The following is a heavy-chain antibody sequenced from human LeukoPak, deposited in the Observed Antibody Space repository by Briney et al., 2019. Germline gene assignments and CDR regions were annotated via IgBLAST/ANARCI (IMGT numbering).Heavy chain of an antibody. Sequence: GGSLRLSCAVSGFTANTHHMAWVRQAPGKHLEWVSVRQPGNVSYYADSVTGRFTTSTDTSKNTVYLQMTDLRVEDTALYYCARGRDYDTYFDYWGQGTLVIVSS. CDR1: GFTANTHH. J-gene: IGHJ4*01. CDR3: ARGRDYDTYFDY. CDR2: RQPGNVS. D-gene: IGHD3-22*01. V-gene: IGHV3-53*01.